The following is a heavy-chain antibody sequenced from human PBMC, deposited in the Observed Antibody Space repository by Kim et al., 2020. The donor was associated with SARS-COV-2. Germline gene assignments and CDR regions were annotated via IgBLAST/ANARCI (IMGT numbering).Heavy chain of an antibody. V-gene: IGHV1-18*01. Sequence: ASVKVSCKASGYTFTSYGISWVRQAPGQGLEWMGWISAYNGNTNYAQKLQGRVTMTTDTSTSTAYMELRSLRSDDTAVYYCARVMSRNARYYDILTGYYPDFDYWGQGTLVTVSS. CDR3: ARVMSRNARYYDILTGYYPDFDY. D-gene: IGHD3-9*01. J-gene: IGHJ4*02. CDR1: GYTFTSYG. CDR2: ISAYNGNT.